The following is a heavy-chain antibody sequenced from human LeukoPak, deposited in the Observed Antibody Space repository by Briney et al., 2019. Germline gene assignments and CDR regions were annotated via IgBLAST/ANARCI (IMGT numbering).Heavy chain of an antibody. Sequence: GSLRLSCAASGFTFSSYAMSWVRQPPGKGLEWIGEIYHSGNTNYNPSLKSRVTISVDWSKNHFSLKLSSVTAADTAVYYCAREGDYDILTGYYFIDSWGQGTLVTVSS. CDR2: IYHSGNT. D-gene: IGHD3-9*01. V-gene: IGHV4-4*02. CDR1: GFTFSSYAM. J-gene: IGHJ4*02. CDR3: AREGDYDILTGYYFIDS.